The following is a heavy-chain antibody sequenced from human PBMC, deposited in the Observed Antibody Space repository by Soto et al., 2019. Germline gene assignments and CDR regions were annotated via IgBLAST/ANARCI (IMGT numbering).Heavy chain of an antibody. CDR2: IYYSGST. J-gene: IGHJ3*02. CDR1: GGSISSVDYY. V-gene: IGHV4-30-4*01. CDR3: ASSPYYYDSSGYQNNAFDI. D-gene: IGHD3-22*01. Sequence: QVQLQESGPGLVKPSQTLSLTCTVSGGSISSVDYYWSWIRQPPGKGLEWIGYIYYSGSTYYNPSLKIRGTIAVDTSKNQFSLKLSSVTAADTAVYYCASSPYYYDSSGYQNNAFDIWGQGTMVTVPS.